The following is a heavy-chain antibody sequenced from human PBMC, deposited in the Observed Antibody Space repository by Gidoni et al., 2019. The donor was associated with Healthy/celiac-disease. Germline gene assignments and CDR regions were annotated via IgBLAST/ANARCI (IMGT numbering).Heavy chain of an antibody. CDR2: IYYSGST. V-gene: IGHV4-31*03. CDR3: ARDVDL. CDR1: GGSISRGGYY. J-gene: IGHJ6*02. Sequence: QLQLQDSGPALVKLSQPLSLTCTVSGGSISRGGYYWSWIRQHPGKGLEWIGYIYYSGSTYYKPSLKSRVTISVDTSKNQFSLKLSTVTAADTAVYYCARDVDLWGQGTTVTVSS.